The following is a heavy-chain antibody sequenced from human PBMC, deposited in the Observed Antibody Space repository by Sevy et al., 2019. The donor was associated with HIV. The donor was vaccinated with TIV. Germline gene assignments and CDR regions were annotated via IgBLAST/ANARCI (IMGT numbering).Heavy chain of an antibody. J-gene: IGHJ4*02. CDR2: LSFGCGKI. D-gene: IGHD2-8*01. V-gene: IGHV3-23*01. CDR3: AREGCTRPHDY. CDR1: GFNFNIYS. Sequence: GGSLRLSCAVSGFNFNIYSMSWVRQAPGKGRGWVSTLSFGCGKINYADSVKGRFIISRDDSKNTLYLQMNSLRAEDTAVYFCAREGCTRPHDYWGQGTLVTVSS.